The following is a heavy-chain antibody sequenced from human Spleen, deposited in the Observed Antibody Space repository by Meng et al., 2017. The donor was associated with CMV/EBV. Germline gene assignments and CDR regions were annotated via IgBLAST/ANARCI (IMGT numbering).Heavy chain of an antibody. V-gene: IGHV4-34*01. Sequence: LTCAVYGGSFSGYYWSWIRPPPGKGLEWIGEINHSGSTNYNPSLKSRVTISVDTSKNQFSLKLSSVTAADTAVYYCASRLPWWYFDLWGRGTLVTVSS. J-gene: IGHJ2*01. CDR2: INHSGST. CDR1: GGSFSGYY. D-gene: IGHD3-16*01. CDR3: ASRLPWWYFDL.